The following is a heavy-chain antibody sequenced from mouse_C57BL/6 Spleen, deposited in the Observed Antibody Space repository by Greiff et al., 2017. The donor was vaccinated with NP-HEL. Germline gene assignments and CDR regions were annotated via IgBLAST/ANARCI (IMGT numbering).Heavy chain of an antibody. Sequence: VQLQQSGAELVRPGASVKLSCTASGFNIKDDYMHWVKQRPEQGLEWIGWIDPENGDTEYASKFQGKATITADTSSNTAYLQLSSLTSEDTAVYYCTKTDYDGWGQGTLVTVSA. D-gene: IGHD2-4*01. V-gene: IGHV14-4*01. J-gene: IGHJ3*02. CDR2: IDPENGDT. CDR1: GFNIKDDY. CDR3: TKTDYDG.